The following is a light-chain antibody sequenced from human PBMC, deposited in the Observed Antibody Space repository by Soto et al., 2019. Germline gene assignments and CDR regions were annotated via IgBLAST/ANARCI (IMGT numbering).Light chain of an antibody. CDR3: QQSYNLPWT. CDR2: SAS. J-gene: IGKJ1*01. V-gene: IGKV1-39*01. Sequence: DIQMTQSPSSLSASVGDRITITCRASQSMSLFLNWYQQKPGKAPKLLIYSASTLQSGVSSRFSGSGSGPDFTLTIASLQPEDSATYYCQQSYNLPWTFGPGTKVDIK. CDR1: QSMSLF.